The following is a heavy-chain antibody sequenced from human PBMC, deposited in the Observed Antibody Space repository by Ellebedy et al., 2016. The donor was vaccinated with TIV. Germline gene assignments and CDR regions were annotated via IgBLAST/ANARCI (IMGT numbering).Heavy chain of an antibody. V-gene: IGHV4-59*08. D-gene: IGHD3-10*01. CDR3: ARRDPSGAGSFDF. CDR2: MYQGST. J-gene: IGHJ4*02. CDR1: GGSISSYF. Sequence: MPGGSLRLSCTVSGGSISSYFWTWIRQPPGQGLEWIGYMYQGSTNYNPSLKNRVTISVDTSKNQFSLKLSSVTAADTAVYFCARRDPSGAGSFDFWGQGSLVTVSS.